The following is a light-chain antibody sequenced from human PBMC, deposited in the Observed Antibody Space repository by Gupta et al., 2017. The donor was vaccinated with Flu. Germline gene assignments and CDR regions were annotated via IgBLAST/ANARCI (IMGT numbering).Light chain of an antibody. J-gene: IGLJ3*02. CDR1: KIGSKN. Sequence: GNKIGSKNVRWYQQKPGQAPVLVVYDDSDRPSGIPGRFSGSNSGNTATLTSAWVEAGDEADYYCQVWDSSSDSGVFGGGTKLTVL. CDR2: DDS. CDR3: QVWDSSSDSGV. V-gene: IGLV3-21*02.